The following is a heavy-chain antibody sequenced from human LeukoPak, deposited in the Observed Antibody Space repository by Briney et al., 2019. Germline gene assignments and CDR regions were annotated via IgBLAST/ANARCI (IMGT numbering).Heavy chain of an antibody. CDR3: ARDIGQLYFNY. J-gene: IGHJ4*02. V-gene: IGHV4-61*02. CDR1: GGSISSGSYY. CDR2: IYTSGST. D-gene: IGHD5-18*01. Sequence: PSETLSLTCTVSGGSISSGSYYWSWIRQPAGKGLEWIGRIYTSGSTNYNPSLKSRVTISVDMSRNQFSLKLSSVTAADTAVYYCARDIGQLYFNYWGQGTLVTVSS.